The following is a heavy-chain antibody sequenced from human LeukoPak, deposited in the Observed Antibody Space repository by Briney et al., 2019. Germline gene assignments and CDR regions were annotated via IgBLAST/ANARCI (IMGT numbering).Heavy chain of an antibody. CDR3: AREPAGYSYDY. J-gene: IGHJ4*02. CDR1: GYTFTSYY. V-gene: IGHV1-46*01. CDR2: INPSGGST. D-gene: IGHD5-18*01. Sequence: ASVKVSCKASGYTFTSYYMHWVRQAPGQGREGMGIINPSGGSTSYAQKFQGRVTMTRDTSTSNVYMELSSLRSEDTAVYYCAREPAGYSYDYWGQGTLVTVSS.